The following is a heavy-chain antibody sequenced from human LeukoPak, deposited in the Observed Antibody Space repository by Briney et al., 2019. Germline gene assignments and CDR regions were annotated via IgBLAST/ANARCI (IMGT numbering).Heavy chain of an antibody. CDR3: ASLTGYYTGAFDI. D-gene: IGHD3-9*01. V-gene: IGHV4-59*01. CDR1: GGSISSYY. J-gene: IGHJ3*02. Sequence: SETLSLTCTVSGGSISSYYWSWIRQPPGKGLEWIGYIYYSGSTNYNPSLKSRVTISVDTSKNQFSLKLSSVTAADTAVYYCASLTGYYTGAFDIWGQGTMVTVSS. CDR2: IYYSGST.